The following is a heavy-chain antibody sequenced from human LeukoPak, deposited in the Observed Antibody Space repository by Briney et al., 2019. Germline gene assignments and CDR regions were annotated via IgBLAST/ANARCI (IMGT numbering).Heavy chain of an antibody. J-gene: IGHJ4*02. V-gene: IGHV4-30-2*01. CDR1: GGSISSGGYS. CDR3: ARGRRSIAVAGSNFDY. Sequence: SETLSLTCAVSGGSISSGGYSWSWIRQPPGKGLEGIGYIYHSGSTYYNPSLKSRVTISVDRSKNQFSLKLSSVTAADTAVYYCARGRRSIAVAGSNFDYWGQGTLVTVSS. CDR2: IYHSGST. D-gene: IGHD6-19*01.